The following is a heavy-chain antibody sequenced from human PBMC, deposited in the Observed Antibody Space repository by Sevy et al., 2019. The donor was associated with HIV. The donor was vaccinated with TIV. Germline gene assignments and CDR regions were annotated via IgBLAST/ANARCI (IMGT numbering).Heavy chain of an antibody. CDR1: GFTFSSYA. J-gene: IGHJ4*02. V-gene: IGHV3-23*01. Sequence: GESLKISCAASGFTFSSYAMSWVRQAPGKGLEWVSAISGSGGSTYYADSVKGRFTISRDNSKNTLYLQMNSLRAEDTAVYYCAKGYCSGGSCYPDYWGQGTLVTVSS. CDR3: AKGYCSGGSCYPDY. D-gene: IGHD2-15*01. CDR2: ISGSGGST.